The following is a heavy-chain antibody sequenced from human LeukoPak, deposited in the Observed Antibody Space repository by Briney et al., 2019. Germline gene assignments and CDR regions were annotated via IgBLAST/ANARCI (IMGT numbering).Heavy chain of an antibody. D-gene: IGHD1-26*01. J-gene: IGHJ5*02. CDR3: ARSLYGSYNWFDP. CDR2: INPNSGGT. Sequence: ASVKVSCKASGYTFTGYYMHWVRQAPGQGLEWMGWINPNSGGTNYAQKFQGRVTMTRDTSISTAYMELSRLRSDDTAVYYCARSLYGSYNWFDPWGQGILVTVSS. V-gene: IGHV1-2*02. CDR1: GYTFTGYY.